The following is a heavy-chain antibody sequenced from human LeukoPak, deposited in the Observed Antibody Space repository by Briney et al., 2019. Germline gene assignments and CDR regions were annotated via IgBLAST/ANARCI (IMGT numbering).Heavy chain of an antibody. D-gene: IGHD3-22*01. CDR1: GGTFSSYA. CDR3: ASTASDYYDSSGYYLDY. CDR2: IIPIFGTA. J-gene: IGHJ4*02. Sequence: VASVKVSCKASGGTFSSYAISWVRQAPGQGLEWMGRIIPIFGTANYAQKFQGRVTITADKSTSTAYMELSSLRSEDTAVYYCASTASDYYDSSGYYLDYWGQGTLVTVSS. V-gene: IGHV1-69*06.